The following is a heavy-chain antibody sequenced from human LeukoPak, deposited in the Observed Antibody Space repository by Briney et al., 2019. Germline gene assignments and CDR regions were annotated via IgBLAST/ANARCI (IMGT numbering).Heavy chain of an antibody. J-gene: IGHJ4*02. CDR2: IYPGDSDT. D-gene: IGHD3-22*01. CDR3: ARHGPYYYDSSGYPGGY. V-gene: IGHV5-51*01. CDR1: GYSFTSYW. Sequence: GESLQISCKGSGYSFTSYWIGWVRPMPGKGLEWMGIIYPGDSDTRYSPSFQGQVTISADKSISTAYLQWSSLKASDTAMYYCARHGPYYYDSSGYPGGYWGQGTLVTVSS.